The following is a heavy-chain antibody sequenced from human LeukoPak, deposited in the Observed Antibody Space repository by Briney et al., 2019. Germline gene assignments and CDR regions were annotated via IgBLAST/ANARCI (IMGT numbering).Heavy chain of an antibody. D-gene: IGHD6-19*01. CDR2: IYYSGST. Sequence: PSETLSLTCTVSGGSISSSSYYWGWIRQPPGKGLEWIGSIYYSGSTYYNPSLKSRVTISVDTSKNQFSLKLSSVTAADTAVYYCARHGSGWYRESRKGFDPWGQGTLVTVSS. CDR3: ARHGSGWYRESRKGFDP. CDR1: GGSISSSSYY. J-gene: IGHJ5*02. V-gene: IGHV4-39*01.